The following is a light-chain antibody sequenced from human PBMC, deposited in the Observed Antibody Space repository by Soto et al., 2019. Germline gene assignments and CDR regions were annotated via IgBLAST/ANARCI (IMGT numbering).Light chain of an antibody. J-gene: IGKJ5*01. CDR2: AAS. V-gene: IGKV1-12*01. Sequence: DIRMTRSPSTLSGSGGERVTITCRASQTISSWLAWYQQKPGKAPRLLIYAASTLQSGVPSRFRGSGSGTDFTLTISSLKPEDLATYYCQQANSFPPTFGQGTRLEIK. CDR3: QQANSFPPT. CDR1: QTISSW.